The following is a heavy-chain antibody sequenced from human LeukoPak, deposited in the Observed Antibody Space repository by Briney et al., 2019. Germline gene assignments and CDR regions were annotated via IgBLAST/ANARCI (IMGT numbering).Heavy chain of an antibody. CDR1: GFTFSSYS. Sequence: PGGSLRLSCAASGFTFSSYSMNWVRQAPGKGLEWVSSIGSSSSYIYYADSVKGRFTISRDNAKNSLYLQMNSLRAEDTAVYYCARDYCSGGSCYSGGFDYWGQGTLVTVSS. V-gene: IGHV3-21*01. CDR3: ARDYCSGGSCYSGGFDY. D-gene: IGHD2-15*01. CDR2: IGSSSSYI. J-gene: IGHJ4*02.